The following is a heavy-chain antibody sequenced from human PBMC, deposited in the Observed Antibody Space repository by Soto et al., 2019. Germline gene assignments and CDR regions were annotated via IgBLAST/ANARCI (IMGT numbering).Heavy chain of an antibody. J-gene: IGHJ6*03. CDR3: ATDGGSTSSSAYNYFMDV. Sequence: QAQLVQSGAEVKRPGSSVKVSCKASGDTFSSYSISWVRQAPGQGLEWMGRIIPMVRTPNYAQKFQGRVTFSADKSTSTAYMVLNSLISDDTAVYYCATDGGSTSSSAYNYFMDVWGKGTPVTVSS. V-gene: IGHV1-69*08. CDR2: IIPMVRTP. D-gene: IGHD3-16*01. CDR1: GDTFSSYS.